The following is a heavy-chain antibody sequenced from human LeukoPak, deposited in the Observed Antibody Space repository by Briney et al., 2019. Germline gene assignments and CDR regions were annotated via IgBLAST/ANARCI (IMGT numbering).Heavy chain of an antibody. CDR1: GGSISSYY. J-gene: IGHJ5*02. CDR3: ARDSYYYDSSGYYWFDP. CDR2: IYYSGNT. Sequence: SETLSLTCTVSGGSISSYYWSWIRQSPGKGLEWIGYIYYSGNTNYNPSLKSRVTISVDTSKNQFSLKLSSVTAADTAVYYCARDSYYYDSSGYYWFDPWGQGTLVTVSS. D-gene: IGHD3-22*01. V-gene: IGHV4-59*12.